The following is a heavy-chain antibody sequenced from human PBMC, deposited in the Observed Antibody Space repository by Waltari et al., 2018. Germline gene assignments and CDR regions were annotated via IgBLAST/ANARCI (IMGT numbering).Heavy chain of an antibody. CDR3: ARATRIMITFGGVIAFDP. CDR2: IFHTGST. CDR1: GGPISNASYH. Sequence: QVQLQQWGAGLLKPSETLSLTCTVSGGPISNASYHLGWIRQPPGKGLEWIGSIFHTGSTYYNPSLKSRVTVSQDTPKNQFSLKLSSVTAADTALYYCARATRIMITFGGVIAFDPWGQGTLVTVSS. V-gene: IGHV4-39*01. J-gene: IGHJ5*02. D-gene: IGHD3-16*02.